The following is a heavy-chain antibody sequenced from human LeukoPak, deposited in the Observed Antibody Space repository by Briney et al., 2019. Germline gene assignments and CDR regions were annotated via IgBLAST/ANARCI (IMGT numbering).Heavy chain of an antibody. CDR1: GFTFSSYS. CDR2: ISGSGGST. D-gene: IGHD3-22*01. J-gene: IGHJ3*02. V-gene: IGHV3-23*01. CDR3: AKVCYDSSGYPDAFDI. Sequence: GGSLRLSCAASGFTFSSYSMSWVRQAPGKGLEWVSAISGSGGSTYYADSVKGRFTISRDNSKNTLYLQMNSLRAEDTAVYYCAKVCYDSSGYPDAFDIWGQGTMVTVSS.